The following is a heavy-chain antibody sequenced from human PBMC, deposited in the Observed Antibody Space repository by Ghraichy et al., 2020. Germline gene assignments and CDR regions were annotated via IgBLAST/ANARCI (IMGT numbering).Heavy chain of an antibody. CDR3: PKGEAISMIRAVVVT. V-gene: IGHV3-30*02. D-gene: IGHD3-10*01. Sequence: LSLTCAASGFIFNQYGMHWLRQAPGKGLEWVALVRYDGNTKYYADSVKGRFSVSRDNSQNTVYLQMNSLRPDDTAVYSCPKGEAISMIRAVVVTWGQGTQVSVSS. CDR1: GFIFNQYG. J-gene: IGHJ5*02. CDR2: VRYDGNTK.